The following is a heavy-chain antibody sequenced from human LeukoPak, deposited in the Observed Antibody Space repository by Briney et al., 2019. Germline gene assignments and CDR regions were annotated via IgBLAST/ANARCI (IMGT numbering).Heavy chain of an antibody. CDR2: IYTSGST. D-gene: IGHD4-11*01. V-gene: IGHV4-4*07. J-gene: IGHJ4*02. CDR1: GGSISSYY. Sequence: SETLSLTCTVSGGSISSYYWSWIRQPAGKGLEWIGRIYTSGSTNYNPSLKSRVTISVDTSKNQFSLKLSSVTAADTAVYYCARLYSSSLGRVFDYWGQGTLVTVSS. CDR3: ARLYSSSLGRVFDY.